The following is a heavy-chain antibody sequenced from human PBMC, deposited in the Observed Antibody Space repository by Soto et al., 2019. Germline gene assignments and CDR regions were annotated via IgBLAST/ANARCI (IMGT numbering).Heavy chain of an antibody. D-gene: IGHD2-21*02. CDR1: GESISSSSYY. CDR3: ARQRTTVVTQAYFDH. V-gene: IGHV4-39*01. Sequence: SETLSLTCIVSGESISSSSYYCGWFRQPPGKGLEWIGSIYYSGRTYYNPSFKSRVPIPLDTSKNQFSLKLSSVTATDTAVYYCARQRTTVVTQAYFDHWGQGAMVTVSS. J-gene: IGHJ4*02. CDR2: IYYSGRT.